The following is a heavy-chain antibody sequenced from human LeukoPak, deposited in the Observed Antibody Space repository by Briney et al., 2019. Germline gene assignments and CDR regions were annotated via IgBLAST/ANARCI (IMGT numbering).Heavy chain of an antibody. D-gene: IGHD1-26*01. J-gene: IGHJ4*02. Sequence: SETLSLTCTVSGGSISSYYWSWIRQPPGKGLEWIGDIYYSGSTNYNPSLKSRVTISVDTSKNQFSLKLSSVTAADTAVYYCARGRWELDFDYWGQGTLVTVSS. CDR2: IYYSGST. CDR3: ARGRWELDFDY. V-gene: IGHV4-59*01. CDR1: GGSISSYY.